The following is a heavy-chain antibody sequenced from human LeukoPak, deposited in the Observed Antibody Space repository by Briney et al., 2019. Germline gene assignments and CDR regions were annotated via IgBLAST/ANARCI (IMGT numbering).Heavy chain of an antibody. CDR1: GFTFSSYW. J-gene: IGHJ4*02. CDR2: IKQDGSEK. D-gene: IGHD3-3*01. CDR3: ARWWSGGLFDY. V-gene: IGHV3-7*01. Sequence: GGSLRLSCAASGFTFSSYWMSWVRQAPGKGLEWVANIKQDGSEKCYVDSVKGRFTISRDNAKNSLYLQMNSLRAEDTAVYYCARWWSGGLFDYWGQGTLVTVSS.